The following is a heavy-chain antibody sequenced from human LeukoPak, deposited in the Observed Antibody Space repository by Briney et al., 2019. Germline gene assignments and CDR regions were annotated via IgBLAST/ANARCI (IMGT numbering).Heavy chain of an antibody. V-gene: IGHV1-8*03. J-gene: IGHJ4*02. CDR3: ARGRTVYAHFDY. Sequence: ASVKVSCKASGYTFTSYDINWVRQATGQGLEWMGWMNPNSGNTGYAQKFQGRVTITRSTSISTAYMELSSLRSEDTAVYYCARGRTVYAHFDYWGQGTLVTVSS. CDR1: GYTFTSYD. CDR2: MNPNSGNT. D-gene: IGHD2-8*01.